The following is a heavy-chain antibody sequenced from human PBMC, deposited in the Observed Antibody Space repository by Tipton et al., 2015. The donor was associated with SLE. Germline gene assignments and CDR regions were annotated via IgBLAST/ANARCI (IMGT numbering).Heavy chain of an antibody. CDR3: ARGLEGGYHFDY. J-gene: IGHJ4*02. V-gene: IGHV4-34*01. D-gene: IGHD1-1*01. Sequence: TLSLTCAVYGGSFSGYYWSWIRQPPGKGLEWIGEINHSGSTNYNPSLKSRVTISVDTSKNQFSLKLSSVTAADTAVHYCARGLEGGYHFDYWGQGTLVTVSS. CDR2: INHSGST. CDR1: GGSFSGYY.